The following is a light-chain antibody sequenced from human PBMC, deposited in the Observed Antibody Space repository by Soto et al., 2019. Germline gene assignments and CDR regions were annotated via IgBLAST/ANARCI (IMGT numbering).Light chain of an antibody. CDR1: QSVSSSY. V-gene: IGKV3-20*01. J-gene: IGKJ1*01. CDR2: GAS. Sequence: EIVLTQSPGTLSLSTGERATLSCRASQSVSSSYLAWYQQKPGQAPRLLIYGASSRATGIPDRFSGSWSGTEFSPTISRMEPEHLAVYYCQQYGSSLRTFGHGTKVEI. CDR3: QQYGSSLRT.